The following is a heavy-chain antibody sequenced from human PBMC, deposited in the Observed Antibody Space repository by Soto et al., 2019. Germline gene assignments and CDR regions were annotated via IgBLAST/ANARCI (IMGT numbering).Heavy chain of an antibody. V-gene: IGHV3-23*01. CDR3: AKGKTSGWYKWFDP. CDR1: GFTFSSYA. D-gene: IGHD6-19*01. CDR2: ISGGGGST. J-gene: IGHJ5*02. Sequence: EVQLLESGGGLVQPGGSLRLSCAVSGFTFSSYAMSWVRQAPGKGLDWVSAISGGGGSTYYADSVKGRFTISRDNSKNKLYLQMNSLRAEDTAIYYCAKGKTSGWYKWFDPWGQGTLVTFSS.